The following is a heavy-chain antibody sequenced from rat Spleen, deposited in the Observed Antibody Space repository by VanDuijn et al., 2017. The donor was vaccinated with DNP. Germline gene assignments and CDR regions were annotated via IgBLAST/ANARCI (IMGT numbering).Heavy chain of an antibody. Sequence: EVQLMESGGDLVQPGRSLKLSCVASEFTFNNYWMTWIRQVPGKGLEWIASITSGSGITSYPDSVKGRFTISRDNAKSTLYLQMDSLRSEETATYYCARSNNYYFDYWGQGVMVTVSS. CDR1: EFTFNNYW. CDR3: ARSNNYYFDY. V-gene: IGHV5-31*01. D-gene: IGHD1-10*01. J-gene: IGHJ2*01. CDR2: ITSGSGIT.